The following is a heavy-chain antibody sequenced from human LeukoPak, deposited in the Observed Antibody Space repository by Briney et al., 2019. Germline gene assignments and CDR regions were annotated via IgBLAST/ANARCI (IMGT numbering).Heavy chain of an antibody. CDR1: GYTFTSYD. CDR2: MNPNSGNT. CDR3: ARAGIVGAMTYYYYYYYMDV. V-gene: IGHV1-8*01. J-gene: IGHJ6*03. D-gene: IGHD1-26*01. Sequence: ASVKVSCKASGYTFTSYDINWVRQATGQGLEWMGWMNPNSGNTGYAQKFQGRVTMTRNTSISTAYMELSSLRSEDTAVYYCARAGIVGAMTYYYYYYYMDVWGKGTTVTVSS.